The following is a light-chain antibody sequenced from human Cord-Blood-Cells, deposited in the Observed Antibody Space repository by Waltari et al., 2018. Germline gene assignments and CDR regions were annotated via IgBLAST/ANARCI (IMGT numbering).Light chain of an antibody. V-gene: IGLV2-11*01. CDR2: DVS. J-gene: IGLJ3*02. CDR1: SSDVGGYNY. Sequence: QSALTQPRSVSGSPGQSVPISCTGTSSDVGGYNYASWYQQHPGKAPKLMIYDVSKRPSGVPDRFSGSKSGNTASLTISGLQAEDEADYYCCSYAGSYTWVFGGGTKLTVL. CDR3: CSYAGSYTWV.